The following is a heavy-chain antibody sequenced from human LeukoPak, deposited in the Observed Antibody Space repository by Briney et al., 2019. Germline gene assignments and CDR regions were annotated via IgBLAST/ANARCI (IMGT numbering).Heavy chain of an antibody. V-gene: IGHV3-66*01. J-gene: IGHJ6*02. CDR3: ARAMSYYYGMDV. CDR1: GFTVSSNY. CDR2: IYSGGST. Sequence: PGGSLRLSCSASGFTVSSNYISCVRQAPWKGLELFSVIYSGGSTYYADSVKGRFTISRDYSKNTLFLQMNSLRAEDTAVYYCARAMSYYYGMDVWGQGTTVTVSS.